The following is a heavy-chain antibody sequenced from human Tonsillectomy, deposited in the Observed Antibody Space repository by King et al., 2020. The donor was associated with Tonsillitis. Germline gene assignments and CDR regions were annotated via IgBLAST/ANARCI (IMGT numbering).Heavy chain of an antibody. Sequence: VQLQQWGAGLLKPSETLSLTCAVSGGSFSGYYWSWIRQPPGKGLEWIGEINHSGSTNYNPSLKSRVTISVDTSKNQFSLKLSSVTAADTAVYYCARGSYDYVWGSYRPRSWFDPWGQGTLVTVSS. CDR2: INHSGST. D-gene: IGHD3-16*02. J-gene: IGHJ5*02. CDR3: ARGSYDYVWGSYRPRSWFDP. CDR1: GGSFSGYY. V-gene: IGHV4-34*01.